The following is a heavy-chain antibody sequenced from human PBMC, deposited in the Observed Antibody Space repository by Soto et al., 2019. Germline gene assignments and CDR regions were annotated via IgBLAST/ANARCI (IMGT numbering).Heavy chain of an antibody. D-gene: IGHD2-8*01. CDR3: AKESPSVGSSYCTNGVCYSFRAFDY. J-gene: IGHJ4*02. CDR2: ISGHGGST. CDR1: GFTFSSYA. Sequence: PLGGSLRLSCAASGFTFSSYAMSWVRQAPVKGLEWVSAISGHGGSTHYADSVKGRFTISRDNSKNTLYLQMNSLRAEDTAVYYCAKESPSVGSSYCTNGVCYSFRAFDYWGQGILVTVSS. V-gene: IGHV3-23*01.